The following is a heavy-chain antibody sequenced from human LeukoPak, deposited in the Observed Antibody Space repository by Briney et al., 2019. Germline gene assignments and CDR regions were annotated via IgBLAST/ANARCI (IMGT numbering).Heavy chain of an antibody. CDR3: ARDCLADFNGVCD. V-gene: IGHV1-69*05. Sequence: GASVKVSCKASGGTFSSYAISWVRQAPGQGLEWMGGIIPIFGTANYAQKFQGRVTITTDESTSTAYMELSSLRSEDTAVYYCARDCLADFNGVCDWGQGTLVTVSS. J-gene: IGHJ4*02. D-gene: IGHD2-8*01. CDR2: IIPIFGTA. CDR1: GGTFSSYA.